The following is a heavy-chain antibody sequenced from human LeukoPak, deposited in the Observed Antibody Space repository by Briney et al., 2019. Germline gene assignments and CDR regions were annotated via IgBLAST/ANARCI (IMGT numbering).Heavy chain of an antibody. Sequence: GASVKVSCKASGYTYTTYGITWVRQAPGQGLEWMGYISVYNGDTKYAQNLQGRVIMTADTSTTTAYLELWSLRGDDTAIYYCARGGEGPYGNYAPDSWGQGTLVTVSS. CDR2: ISVYNGDT. J-gene: IGHJ5*01. V-gene: IGHV1-18*01. CDR3: ARGGEGPYGNYAPDS. CDR1: GYTYTTYG. D-gene: IGHD3-10*01.